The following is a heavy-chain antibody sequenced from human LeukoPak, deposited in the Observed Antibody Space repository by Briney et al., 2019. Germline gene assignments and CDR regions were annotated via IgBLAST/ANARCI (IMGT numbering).Heavy chain of an antibody. V-gene: IGHV3-48*03. CDR3: ARGSLSDRGDY. Sequence: PGGSLRLSCAASGFTFNNYEMNWVRQAPGEGLEWVSYISTSGAIIYYADSVKGRFTISRDNAKNSLYLQMNSLRAEDTAVYYCARGSLSDRGDYWGKGTLVTVSS. J-gene: IGHJ4*02. D-gene: IGHD3-16*01. CDR1: GFTFNNYE. CDR2: ISTSGAII.